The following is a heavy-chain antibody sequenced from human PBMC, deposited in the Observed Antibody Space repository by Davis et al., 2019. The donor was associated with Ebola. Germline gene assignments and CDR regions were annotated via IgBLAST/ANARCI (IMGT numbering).Heavy chain of an antibody. Sequence: GESLKISCAASGFTFTRYSMNWVRQAPGKGLEWVSYISSSSSTIYYADSVKGRFTISRDNAKNSLYLQMNSLSDEDTAVYFCARAGVNSYDSSGYYYDYWGQGTLVTVSS. D-gene: IGHD3-22*01. J-gene: IGHJ4*02. V-gene: IGHV3-48*02. CDR2: ISSSSSTI. CDR1: GFTFTRYS. CDR3: ARAGVNSYDSSGYYYDY.